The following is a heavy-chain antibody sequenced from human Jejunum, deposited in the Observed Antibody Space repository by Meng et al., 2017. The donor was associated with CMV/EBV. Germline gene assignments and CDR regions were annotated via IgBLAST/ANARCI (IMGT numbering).Heavy chain of an antibody. J-gene: IGHJ4*02. CDR1: GYSISSGAN. V-gene: IGHV4-38-2*02. Sequence: VSGYSISSGANWAWIRQSPGKGLEWLGSVYQSGATFYNPSIKSRVSMSMDMSKNQFSLKVTSVTAADTAVYYCVREQFLTGSSIDYWGQGTLVTVSS. D-gene: IGHD6-6*01. CDR3: VREQFLTGSSIDY. CDR2: VYQSGAT.